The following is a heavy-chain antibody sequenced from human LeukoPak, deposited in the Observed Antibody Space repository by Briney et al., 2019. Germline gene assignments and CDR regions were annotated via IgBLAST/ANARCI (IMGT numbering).Heavy chain of an antibody. CDR3: ARALKYYDFWSEYLDY. Sequence: GGSLRLSCAASGFTFSSYAMSWVRQAPGKGLEWVSAISGSGGSTYYADSVKGRFTISRDNSKNTLYLQMNSLRAEDTAVYYCARALKYYDFWSEYLDYWGQGTLVTVSS. CDR2: ISGSGGST. D-gene: IGHD3-3*01. CDR1: GFTFSSYA. J-gene: IGHJ4*02. V-gene: IGHV3-23*01.